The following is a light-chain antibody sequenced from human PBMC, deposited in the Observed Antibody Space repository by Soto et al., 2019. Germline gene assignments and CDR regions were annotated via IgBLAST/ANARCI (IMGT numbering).Light chain of an antibody. Sequence: DIQMTQSPSTLSASVGDRVSITCRASQSISNWLAWYQQKPGKAPKLLIYKTSSLESGVPSRSSGSGSGTEFTLTISSLQPDDFATYYCQQYHTYWTFGQGTKVDVK. J-gene: IGKJ1*01. CDR2: KTS. V-gene: IGKV1-5*03. CDR3: QQYHTYWT. CDR1: QSISNW.